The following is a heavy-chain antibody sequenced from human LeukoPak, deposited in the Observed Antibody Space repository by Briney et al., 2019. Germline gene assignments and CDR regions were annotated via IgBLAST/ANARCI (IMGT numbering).Heavy chain of an antibody. J-gene: IGHJ4*02. V-gene: IGHV4-59*01. CDR2: IYYTGST. Sequence: SETLSLTCPVSGGSISGFYWGWIRQSPGKGLESIGYIYYTGSTTYNPSLRSRVTISVDTSKSQFSLKLNSVTAADTAVYYCARFGSVRVGRGAYYFYLDSWGQGTLVTVSS. CDR1: GGSISGFY. CDR3: ARFGSVRVGRGAYYFYLDS. D-gene: IGHD3-3*01.